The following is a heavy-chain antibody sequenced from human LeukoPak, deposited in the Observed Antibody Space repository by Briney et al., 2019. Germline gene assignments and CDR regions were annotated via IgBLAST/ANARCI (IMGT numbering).Heavy chain of an antibody. CDR3: AKDACSSTSCSDDY. CDR2: ISWNSGNI. Sequence: GGSLRISCAASGFTFDDYAMHWVRQAPGKGLEWVSGISWNSGNIDYADSVKGRFTISRDNAKNSLYLQMNSLRTEDTALYYCAKDACSSTSCSDDYWGQGTLVTVSS. J-gene: IGHJ4*02. CDR1: GFTFDDYA. D-gene: IGHD2-2*01. V-gene: IGHV3-9*01.